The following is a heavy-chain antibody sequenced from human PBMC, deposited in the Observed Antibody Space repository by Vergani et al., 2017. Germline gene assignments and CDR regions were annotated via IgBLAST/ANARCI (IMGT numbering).Heavy chain of an antibody. D-gene: IGHD2-8*01. J-gene: IGHJ6*03. Sequence: QVQLVESGGGVVQPGRSLRLSCAASGFTFSSYAMHWVRQAPGKGLEWGAVISYEGSNKYYADSVKGRFTISRDNSKHTLYLQMNSLRAEDTAVYYCARSLFGNCTNGVCYPSSLYYYYYMDVWGKGTTVTVSS. CDR2: ISYEGSNK. CDR3: ARSLFGNCTNGVCYPSSLYYYYYMDV. CDR1: GFTFSSYA. V-gene: IGHV3-30*01.